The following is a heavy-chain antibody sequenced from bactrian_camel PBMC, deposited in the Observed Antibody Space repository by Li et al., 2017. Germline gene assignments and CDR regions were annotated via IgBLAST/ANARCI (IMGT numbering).Heavy chain of an antibody. CDR2: IGSDGGT. Sequence: VQLVESGGGSVQAGGSLRLSCAYSSRSNCMMWFRHTPGEEREGIAWIGSDGGTSYADSVKGRFTISRDNAGNTLYLKMSSLKPEDTAMYYCAAGLGFFASWSACSHKTPADFEDWGPGTQVTVS. D-gene: IGHD4*01. CDR1: SRSNC. CDR3: AAGLGFFASWSACSHKTPADFED. J-gene: IGHJ4*01. V-gene: IGHV3S68*01.